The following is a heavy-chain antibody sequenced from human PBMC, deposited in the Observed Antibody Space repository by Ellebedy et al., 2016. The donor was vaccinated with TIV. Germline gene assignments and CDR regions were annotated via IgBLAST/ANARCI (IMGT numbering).Heavy chain of an antibody. V-gene: IGHV4-59*01. CDR3: AGDLTVAGTMYY. D-gene: IGHD6-19*01. Sequence: MPSETLSLTCAVYGGSFSGYYWSWIRQPPGKGLEWIGYIYYTGSTNYNPSLKSRVTISVDTSKNQFSLKLSSVTAADTAVYYCAGDLTVAGTMYYWGQGTLVTVSS. CDR1: GGSFSGYY. CDR2: IYYTGST. J-gene: IGHJ4*02.